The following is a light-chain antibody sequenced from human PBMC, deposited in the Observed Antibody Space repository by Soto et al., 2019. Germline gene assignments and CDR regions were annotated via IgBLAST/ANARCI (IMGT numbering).Light chain of an antibody. CDR1: SSHIGATYD. Sequence: QSVLTQPPSVSGAPGQRVTISCAGSSSHIGATYDIHWYQQLPGAAPRLLIYGNSNRPSGVPDRFAGSKSGTSASLAIIGLRVEDEGIYYCQAFDNSLSASGVFDGGTQLTVL. CDR2: GNS. CDR3: QAFDNSLSASGV. V-gene: IGLV1-40*01. J-gene: IGLJ3*02.